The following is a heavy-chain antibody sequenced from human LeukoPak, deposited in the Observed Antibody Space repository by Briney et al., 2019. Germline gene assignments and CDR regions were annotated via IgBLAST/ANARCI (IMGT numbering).Heavy chain of an antibody. CDR1: GYSISSGYY. CDR3: ARVACSGGSCYHSFDY. V-gene: IGHV4-38-2*01. D-gene: IGHD2-15*01. Sequence: SETLSLTCAVSGYSISSGYYWGWIRQPPGKGLEWIGSIYHSGSTYYNPSPKSRVTISVDTSKNQFSLKLSSVTAADTAVYYCARVACSGGSCYHSFDYWGQGTLVTVSS. J-gene: IGHJ4*02. CDR2: IYHSGST.